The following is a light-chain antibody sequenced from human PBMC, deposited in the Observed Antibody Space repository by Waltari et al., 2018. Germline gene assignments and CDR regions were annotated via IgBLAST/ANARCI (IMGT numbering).Light chain of an antibody. V-gene: IGLV1-44*01. J-gene: IGLJ3*02. CDR1: HSNVGSNV. CDR3: AAWDDRPSGRWV. CDR2: RND. Sequence: QSVLTQPPSASGTPGQRVTISCSGTHSNVGSNVVNWYQQFPGTAPKLLILRNDKRPSGVPDRFSGSKSGTSASLAISGLQSEDEADYFCAAWDDRPSGRWVFGGGTKVTVL.